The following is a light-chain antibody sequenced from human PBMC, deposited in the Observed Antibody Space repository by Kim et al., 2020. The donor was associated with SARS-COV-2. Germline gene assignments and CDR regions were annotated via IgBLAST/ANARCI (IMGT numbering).Light chain of an antibody. Sequence: ASVGDRVTITCRASQNIDRYLNWYQHRPGKAPKLLIYAASNLQTGVPSRFSGSGSGTDFTLAIASLQPDDFATYFCQQTFSAPILTFGGGTKLEI. V-gene: IGKV1-39*01. CDR1: QNIDRY. CDR3: QQTFSAPILT. J-gene: IGKJ4*01. CDR2: AAS.